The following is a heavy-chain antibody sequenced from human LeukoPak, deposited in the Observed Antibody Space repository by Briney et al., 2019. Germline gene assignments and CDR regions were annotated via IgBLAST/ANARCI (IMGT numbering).Heavy chain of an antibody. V-gene: IGHV4-4*09. CDR2: VYSGAY. CDR3: ARLRPRTNYDFSSGYYAFDY. CDR1: GASITNYF. J-gene: IGHJ4*02. D-gene: IGHD3-3*01. Sequence: SETLSLTCTVSGASITNYFWGWIRQPPGKGLQWIGYVYSGAYYYNPSLVSRLTVSVDTAKNQFSLGLRSVTAADTAVYYCARLRPRTNYDFSSGYYAFDYWGQGTLDTVSS.